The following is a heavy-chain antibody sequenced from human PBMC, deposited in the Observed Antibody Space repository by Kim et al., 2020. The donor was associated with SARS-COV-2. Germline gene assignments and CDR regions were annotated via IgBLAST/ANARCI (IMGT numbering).Heavy chain of an antibody. CDR1: GFTFSSYG. CDR3: ARMGIAAAATDYYYYGMDV. V-gene: IGHV3-33*01. CDR2: IWYDGSNK. D-gene: IGHD6-13*01. Sequence: GGSLRLSCAASGFTFSSYGMHWVRQAPGKGLEWVAVIWYDGSNKYYADSVKGRFTISRDNSKNTLYLQMNSLRAEDTAVYYCARMGIAAAATDYYYYGMDVWGQGTTVTVSS. J-gene: IGHJ6*02.